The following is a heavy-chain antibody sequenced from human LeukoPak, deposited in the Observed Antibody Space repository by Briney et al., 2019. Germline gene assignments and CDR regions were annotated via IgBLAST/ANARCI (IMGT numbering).Heavy chain of an antibody. Sequence: PGGSPRLSCAASGCTFSSYEMNWVRQAPGKGLEWVSYISSSGSTIYYADSVKGRFTISRDNAKNSLYLQMNSLRAEDTAVYYCARVGLGASLDAFDIWGQGTMVTVSS. J-gene: IGHJ3*02. CDR2: ISSSGSTI. CDR1: GCTFSSYE. V-gene: IGHV3-48*03. CDR3: ARVGLGASLDAFDI. D-gene: IGHD3-10*01.